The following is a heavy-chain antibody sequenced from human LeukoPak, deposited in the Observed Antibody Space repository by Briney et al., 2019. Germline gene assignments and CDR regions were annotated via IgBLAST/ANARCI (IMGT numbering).Heavy chain of an antibody. V-gene: IGHV3-30*02. Sequence: GGSLRLSCAASGFTFSSYGMHWVRQAPGKGLEWVAFIRYDGSNKYYADSVKGRFTISRDNSKNTLYLQMNSLRAEDTAVYYCAKDHRIAAADLFDYWGQGTLVTVSS. J-gene: IGHJ4*02. D-gene: IGHD6-13*01. CDR3: AKDHRIAAADLFDY. CDR2: IRYDGSNK. CDR1: GFTFSSYG.